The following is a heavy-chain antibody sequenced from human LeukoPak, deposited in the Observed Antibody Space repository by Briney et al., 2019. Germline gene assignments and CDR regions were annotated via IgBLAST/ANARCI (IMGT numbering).Heavy chain of an antibody. CDR1: GYSISSGYY. CDR3: ARDALDYGDYPLDY. J-gene: IGHJ4*02. D-gene: IGHD4-17*01. V-gene: IGHV4-38-2*02. CDR2: IYHSGST. Sequence: SETLSLTCTVSGYSISSGYYWGWIRQPPGKGLEWIGSIYHSGSTYYNPSLKSRVTISVDTSKNQFSLKLSSVTAADTAVYYCARDALDYGDYPLDYWGQGTLVTVSS.